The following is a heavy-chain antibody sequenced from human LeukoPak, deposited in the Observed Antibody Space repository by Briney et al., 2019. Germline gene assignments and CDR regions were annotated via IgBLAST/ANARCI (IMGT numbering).Heavy chain of an antibody. CDR2: INPNSGGT. V-gene: IGHV1-2*06. Sequence: ASVKVSCKASGYTFTGSYMHWVRQAPGQGLEWMGRINPNSGGTNYAQKFQGRVTMTRDTSISTAYMELSRLRSDDTAVYYCASDPVYCSGGSCYFFGAFDIWGQGTMVTVSS. J-gene: IGHJ3*02. D-gene: IGHD2-15*01. CDR3: ASDPVYCSGGSCYFFGAFDI. CDR1: GYTFTGSY.